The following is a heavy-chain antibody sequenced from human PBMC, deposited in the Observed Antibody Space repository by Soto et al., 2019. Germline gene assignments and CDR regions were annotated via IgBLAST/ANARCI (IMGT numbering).Heavy chain of an antibody. CDR1: GYTFSNYG. D-gene: IGHD4-17*01. Sequence: QVQLVQSGAEVKRPGASVRVSCKASGYTFSNYGVTWVRQAPGQGLEWMGWISAYNGNTNIAQKFQGRITMTTDTSTSTAYMELRSLRSDDTAVYYCAGSHGDHAGYWGQGTLVTVSS. CDR3: AGSHGDHAGY. CDR2: ISAYNGNT. V-gene: IGHV1-18*01. J-gene: IGHJ4*02.